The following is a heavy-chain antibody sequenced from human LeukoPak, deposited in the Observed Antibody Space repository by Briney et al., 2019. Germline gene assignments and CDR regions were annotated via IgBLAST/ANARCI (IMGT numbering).Heavy chain of an antibody. CDR2: ISSSSSYI. CDR3: ARDDGSGSPFDY. J-gene: IGHJ4*02. CDR1: GFTFSSYS. Sequence: GGSLRLSCAASGFTFSSYSMNWVRQAPGKGLEWVSSISSSSSYIYYADSVKGRFTISRDNAKNSLYLQMNSLRAEDTAVYYCARDDGSGSPFDYWGRGTLVTVSS. D-gene: IGHD3-10*01. V-gene: IGHV3-21*01.